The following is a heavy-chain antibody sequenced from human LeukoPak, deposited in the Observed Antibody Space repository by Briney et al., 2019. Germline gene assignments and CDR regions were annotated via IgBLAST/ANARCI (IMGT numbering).Heavy chain of an antibody. D-gene: IGHD5-18*01. Sequence: GGSLRLSCAASGFTFSSYAMAWVRQAPGKGLEWVSVIYSGGSTYYADSVKGRFTISRDNSKNTLYLQMNSLRAEDTAVYFCARDSASYGRFDYWGQGTLVTVSS. V-gene: IGHV3-66*01. CDR1: GFTFSSYA. CDR2: IYSGGST. CDR3: ARDSASYGRFDY. J-gene: IGHJ4*02.